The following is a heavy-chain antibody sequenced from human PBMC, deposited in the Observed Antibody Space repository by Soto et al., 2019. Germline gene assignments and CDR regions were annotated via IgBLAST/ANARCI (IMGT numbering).Heavy chain of an antibody. Sequence: QVQLVQSGAEVKKPGSSVKVSCKASGGTFSSYAISWVRQAPGQGLEWMGGIIPIFGTANYAQKFQGRVTITADESTGTAYMELSSLRSEDTAVYYCARGQEGGYVEGYYFDYWGQGTLVTVSS. V-gene: IGHV1-69*01. CDR1: GGTFSSYA. CDR2: IIPIFGTA. J-gene: IGHJ4*02. D-gene: IGHD6-13*01. CDR3: ARGQEGGYVEGYYFDY.